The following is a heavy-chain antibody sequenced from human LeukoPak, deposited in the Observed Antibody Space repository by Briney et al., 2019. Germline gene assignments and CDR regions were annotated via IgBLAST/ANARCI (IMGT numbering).Heavy chain of an antibody. J-gene: IGHJ3*02. CDR2: IIPILGIA. D-gene: IGHD7-27*01. Sequence: SVKVSFKASGGTFSSYAISWVRQAPGQGLEWMGRIIPILGIANYAQKFQGRVTITADKSTSTAYMELSSLRSEDTAVYYCARDFWGSNTPAAFDIWGQGTMVTVSS. V-gene: IGHV1-69*04. CDR1: GGTFSSYA. CDR3: ARDFWGSNTPAAFDI.